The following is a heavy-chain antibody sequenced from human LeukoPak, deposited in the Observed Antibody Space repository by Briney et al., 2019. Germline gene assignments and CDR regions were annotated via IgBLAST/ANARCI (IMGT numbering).Heavy chain of an antibody. V-gene: IGHV3-66*02. CDR1: GFTVSSNY. D-gene: IGHD6-13*01. J-gene: IGHJ4*02. Sequence: GGSLRLSCAASGFTVSSNYMSWVRQAPGEGLEWVSVIYSGGSTYYADSVKGRFTISRDNSKNTLYLQMNSLRAEDTAVYYCAKAEIAAAVPYYFDYWGQGTLVTVSS. CDR3: AKAEIAAAVPYYFDY. CDR2: IYSGGST.